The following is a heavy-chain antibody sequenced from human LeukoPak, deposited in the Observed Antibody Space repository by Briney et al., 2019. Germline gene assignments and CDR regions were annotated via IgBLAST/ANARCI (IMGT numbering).Heavy chain of an antibody. V-gene: IGHV1-3*01. J-gene: IGHJ3*02. CDR1: GYSFTSYV. D-gene: IGHD3-22*01. CDR3: ARVPPYYYDSSGYYYDAFDI. CDR2: INAGNGNT. Sequence: ASVKVSCKPSGYSFTSYVMHWVCQAPGQRLEWMGWINAGNGNTKYSQKFQGRVTITRDTSASTAYMELSSLRSEDTAVYYCARVPPYYYDSSGYYYDAFDIWGQGTMVTVSS.